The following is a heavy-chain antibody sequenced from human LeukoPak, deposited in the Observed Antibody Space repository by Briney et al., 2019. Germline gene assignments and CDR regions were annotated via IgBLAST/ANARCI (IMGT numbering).Heavy chain of an antibody. D-gene: IGHD6-13*01. J-gene: IGHJ3*02. CDR1: GFTFSSYA. CDR2: ISGSGGNT. Sequence: GGSLRLSCAASGFTFSSYAMSWVRQAPGKGLEWVSAISGSGGNTYYADSVKGRFTISRDNSKITLYLQMNSLRAEDTAVYYCARHSAHSSTNDAFDIWGQGTMVTVSS. CDR3: ARHSAHSSTNDAFDI. V-gene: IGHV3-23*01.